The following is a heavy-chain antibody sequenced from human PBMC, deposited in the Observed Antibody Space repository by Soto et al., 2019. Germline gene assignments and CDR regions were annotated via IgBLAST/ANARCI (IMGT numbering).Heavy chain of an antibody. V-gene: IGHV4-39*01. CDR1: GGSISSSSYY. CDR3: ARRVSGSYFHY. D-gene: IGHD1-26*01. J-gene: IGHJ4*02. CDR2: IYYSGST. Sequence: SETLSLTCTVSGGSISSSSYYWGWIRQPPGKGLEWIGNIYYSGSTYYNPSLKSRLTISVDTFKNQFSLNLSSVTAADTAVYYCARRVSGSYFHYWGQGTLVTVSS.